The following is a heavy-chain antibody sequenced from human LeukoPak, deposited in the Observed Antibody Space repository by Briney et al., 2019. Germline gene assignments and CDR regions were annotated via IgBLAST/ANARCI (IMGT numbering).Heavy chain of an antibody. Sequence: ASVKVSCKASGYTFTSYGISWVRQAPGQGLEWMGWMNPNSGNTGYAQKFQGRVTITRNTSISTAYMELSSLRSEDTAVYYCARGRMGYCSSTSCKLGNWFDPWGQGTLVTVSS. D-gene: IGHD2-2*01. J-gene: IGHJ5*02. CDR3: ARGRMGYCSSTSCKLGNWFDP. CDR1: GYTFTSYG. CDR2: MNPNSGNT. V-gene: IGHV1-8*03.